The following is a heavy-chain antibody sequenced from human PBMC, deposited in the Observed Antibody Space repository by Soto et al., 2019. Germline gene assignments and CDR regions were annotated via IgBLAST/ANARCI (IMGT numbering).Heavy chain of an antibody. CDR3: ARLPSRHCVDY. Sequence: SVTLSLTCTVYGGYFIGYYWSWIRQPPGKGLEWIGNLYYNVGTNYNPSLKSRVTISADTSANQFSLMVNSVTAADTAIYYCARLPSRHCVDYWGQGTLVT. J-gene: IGHJ4*02. CDR1: GGYFIGYY. CDR2: LYYNVGT. V-gene: IGHV4-34*01. D-gene: IGHD2-21*01.